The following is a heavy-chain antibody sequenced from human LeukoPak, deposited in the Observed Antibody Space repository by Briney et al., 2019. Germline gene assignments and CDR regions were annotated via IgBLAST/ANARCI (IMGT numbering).Heavy chain of an antibody. Sequence: SETLSLTCSVSGVSVNSRSFYWNWVRQPPGKGLEWIGSVYSSGNVYQSPSLQSRAAISVDASNNSFFLTLKSVTAADTAVYFCVRGAMVSKPGDFWGQGTLVIVSS. CDR2: VYSSGNV. V-gene: IGHV4-39*01. J-gene: IGHJ4*02. CDR1: GVSVNSRSFY. CDR3: VRGAMVSKPGDF. D-gene: IGHD2/OR15-2a*01.